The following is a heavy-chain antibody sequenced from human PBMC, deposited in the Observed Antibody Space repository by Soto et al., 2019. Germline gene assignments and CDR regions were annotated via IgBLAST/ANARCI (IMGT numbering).Heavy chain of an antibody. CDR2: MNTNTGNT. CDR3: ARVGRFFGGHAGY. J-gene: IGHJ4*02. V-gene: IGHV1-8*01. D-gene: IGHD3-3*01. CDR1: GYTFTEFD. Sequence: QVLLVQSGADVKKPGASVKVSCKTSGYTFTEFDINWVLQAPGQGLEWMGWMNTNTGNTGYAQQFPGRVTKTRDPSSSTAYMELRRLRAEDTAVYYCARVGRFFGGHAGYWGQGTLVTVSS.